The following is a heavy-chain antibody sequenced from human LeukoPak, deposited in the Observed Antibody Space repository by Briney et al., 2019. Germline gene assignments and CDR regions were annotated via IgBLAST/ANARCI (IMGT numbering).Heavy chain of an antibody. V-gene: IGHV4-4*07. J-gene: IGHJ5*02. CDR3: ARGAATTWDLAYTWFDP. CDR2: IYTSGST. Sequence: PSETLSLTCTVSGGSISSYYWSWIRQPAGKGLEWIGRIYTSGSTNYNPSLKSRVTMSVDTSKNQFSLKLSSVTAADTAVYYCARGAATTWDLAYTWFDPWGQGTLATVSS. CDR1: GGSISSYY. D-gene: IGHD4-17*01.